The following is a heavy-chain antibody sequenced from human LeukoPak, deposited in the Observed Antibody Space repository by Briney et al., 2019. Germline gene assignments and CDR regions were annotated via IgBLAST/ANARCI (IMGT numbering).Heavy chain of an antibody. CDR2: ISAYNGNT. D-gene: IGHD3-22*01. V-gene: IGHV1-18*01. CDR3: ARDRDDSSGYYSLIPNWYFDL. J-gene: IGHJ2*01. CDR1: GYTFTSYG. Sequence: ASVKVSCKASGYTFTSYGISWVRQAPGQGLEWMGWISAYNGNTNYAQKLQGRVTMTTDTSTSTAYMELRSLRSDDTAVYYCARDRDDSSGYYSLIPNWYFDLWGRGTLVTVSS.